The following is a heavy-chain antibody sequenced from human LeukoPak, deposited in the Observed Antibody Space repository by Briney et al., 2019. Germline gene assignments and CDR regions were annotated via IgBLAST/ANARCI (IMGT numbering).Heavy chain of an antibody. CDR3: ARDASRDGYNRGYNWFDP. J-gene: IGHJ5*02. D-gene: IGHD5-24*01. CDR2: IYYSGST. Sequence: PSETLSLTCSVSGGSINNYYWSWLRQPPGKGLEWIAYIYYSGSTNYNPSLKSRVTISVDTSKNQFSLKLSAVTAADTAVYYCARDASRDGYNRGYNWFDPWGQGTLVTVSS. CDR1: GGSINNYY. V-gene: IGHV4-59*01.